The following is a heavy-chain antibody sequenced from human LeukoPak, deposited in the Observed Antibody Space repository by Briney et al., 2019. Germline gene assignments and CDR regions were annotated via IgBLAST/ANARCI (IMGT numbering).Heavy chain of an antibody. Sequence: GGSLRLSCVASGFTFSSYAMSWVRQAPGKGLEWVSAISGSGGSTYYADSVKGRFTISRDNSKNTLYLQMNSLRAEDTAVYYCAPMVRGVIIPYFDYWGQGTLVTVSS. D-gene: IGHD3-10*01. J-gene: IGHJ4*02. V-gene: IGHV3-23*01. CDR3: APMVRGVIIPYFDY. CDR2: ISGSGGST. CDR1: GFTFSSYA.